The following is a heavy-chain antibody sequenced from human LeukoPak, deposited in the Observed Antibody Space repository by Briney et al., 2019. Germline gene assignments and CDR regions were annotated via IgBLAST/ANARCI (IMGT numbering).Heavy chain of an antibody. CDR3: ARVDRSPGKTVAGFDP. Sequence: SETLSLTCTVSGVSINNYYWSWIRQPPGKGLEWSGYIYYSGSTNYSPSRKSRVTISGDTSRNQFSLNLSSVTAADTAVYYCARVDRSPGKTVAGFDPWGQGTLVTVSS. CDR1: GVSINNYY. J-gene: IGHJ5*02. V-gene: IGHV4-59*01. CDR2: IYYSGST. D-gene: IGHD1-14*01.